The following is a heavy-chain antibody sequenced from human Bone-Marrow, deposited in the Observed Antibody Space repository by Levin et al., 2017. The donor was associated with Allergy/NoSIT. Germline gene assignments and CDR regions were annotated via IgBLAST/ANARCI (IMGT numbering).Heavy chain of an antibody. Sequence: SETLSLTCAVSGASISSGGYSWSWIRQPPVKGLEWIGYIFHSGPTYYSPSLRSRVTISADWSRNQFSLDLGSVTAADTAVYYCARGGYCGADCYSSFDSWGQEPWSPSPQ. V-gene: IGHV4-30-2*01. CDR2: IFHSGPT. CDR1: GASISSGGYS. CDR3: ARGGYCGADCYSSFDS. D-gene: IGHD2-21*02. J-gene: IGHJ4*01.